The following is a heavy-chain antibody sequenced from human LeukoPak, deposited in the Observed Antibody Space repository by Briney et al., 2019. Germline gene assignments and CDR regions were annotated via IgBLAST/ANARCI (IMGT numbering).Heavy chain of an antibody. CDR2: ISSSGSTI. CDR3: AELGIAMIGGV. J-gene: IGHJ6*04. Sequence: GGSLRLSCAASGFTFSSYEMNWVRQAPGKGLEWVSYISSSGSTIYYAGSVKGRFTISRDNAKNSLYLQMNSLRAEDTAVYYCAELGIAMIGGVWGKGTTVTISS. V-gene: IGHV3-48*03. D-gene: IGHD3-10*02. CDR1: GFTFSSYE.